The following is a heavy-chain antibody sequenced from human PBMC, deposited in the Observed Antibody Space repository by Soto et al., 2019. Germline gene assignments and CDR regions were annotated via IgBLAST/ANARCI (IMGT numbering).Heavy chain of an antibody. CDR1: GFTFSSYA. CDR3: AREDVSARKHYGMDV. CDR2: ISYDGSNK. V-gene: IGHV3-30-3*01. Sequence: QVQLVESGGGVVQPGRSLRLSCAASGFTFSSYAMYWVRQAPGKGLEWVAIISYDGSNKYNADSVKGRFTISRDNSRNTLYLQMNSLRAEDTAVYYCAREDVSARKHYGMDVWGRGTTVTVSS. J-gene: IGHJ6*02.